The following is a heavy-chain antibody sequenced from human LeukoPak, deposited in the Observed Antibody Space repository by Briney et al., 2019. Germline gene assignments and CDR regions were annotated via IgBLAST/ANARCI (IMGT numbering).Heavy chain of an antibody. V-gene: IGHV3-9*01. CDR2: ILWNSGNV. J-gene: IGHJ4*02. CDR1: GFTFRDYA. CDR3: VKSSRAGYYPDY. Sequence: SLRLSCAASGFTFRDYAMHWVRQAPGKGLEWVSGILWNSGNVGYVDSAKGRFTISRDDAKNSLYLQMNSLRVEDTALYYCVKSSRAGYYPDYWGQGTLVTVSS.